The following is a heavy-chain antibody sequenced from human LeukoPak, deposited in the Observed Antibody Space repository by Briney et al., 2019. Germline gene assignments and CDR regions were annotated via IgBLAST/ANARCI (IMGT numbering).Heavy chain of an antibody. Sequence: PSETLSLTCTVSGYSISSGHYWGWIRQPPGKGLEWIGSIFHSGTTYHSPSLKSRVTISVDTSKNQFSLKLSSVTAADTAVYYCARGREYYAFWSGLVYFGYWGQGTLVTVSS. CDR2: IFHSGTT. D-gene: IGHD3-3*01. CDR1: GYSISSGHY. V-gene: IGHV4-38-2*02. J-gene: IGHJ4*02. CDR3: ARGREYYAFWSGLVYFGY.